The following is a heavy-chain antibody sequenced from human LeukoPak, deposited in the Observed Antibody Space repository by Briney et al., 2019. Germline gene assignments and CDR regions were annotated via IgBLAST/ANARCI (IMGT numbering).Heavy chain of an antibody. Sequence: GGSLRLSCAVSGITLSNYGMSWVRQAPGKGLEWVAGISDSGGSTNYADSVKGRFTISRDNSKNTVFLQMDSLRAEDTAVYYCAKTTDGNSSGRYPGWPIDYWGQGTLVTVSS. CDR2: ISDSGGST. CDR3: AKTTDGNSSGRYPGWPIDY. CDR1: GITLSNYG. V-gene: IGHV3-23*01. J-gene: IGHJ4*02. D-gene: IGHD6-19*01.